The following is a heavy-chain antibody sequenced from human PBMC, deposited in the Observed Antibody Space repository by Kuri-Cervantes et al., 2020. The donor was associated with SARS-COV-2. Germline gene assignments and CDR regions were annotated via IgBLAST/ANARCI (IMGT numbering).Heavy chain of an antibody. CDR3: ARSGEDYPFDY. Sequence: SQTLSLTCAVYGGSFSAYYWSWVRQPPGKGLEWIGEIYHSGSTNYNPSLKSRVTISVDKSKNQFSLKLSSVTAADTAVYYCARSGEDYPFDYWGQGTLVTDSS. V-gene: IGHV4-34*01. J-gene: IGHJ4*02. CDR1: GGSFSAYY. CDR2: IYHSGST. D-gene: IGHD3-10*01.